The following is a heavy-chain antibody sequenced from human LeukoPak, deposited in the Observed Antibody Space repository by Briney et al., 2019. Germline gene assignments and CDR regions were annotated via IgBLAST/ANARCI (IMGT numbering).Heavy chain of an antibody. CDR2: INSKSGGRDT. CDR3: AKGHYDGDHPHYDGGSVDS. Sequence: GASVKVSCKALEYTFTDYYIHWVRQAPGQGLEWMGWINSKSGGRDTNYAQKFRGRVTMTTDTSISTAYMELSRLRSDDTAVYFCAKGHYDGDHPHYDGGSVDSWGQGTHITVSS. J-gene: IGHJ4*02. V-gene: IGHV1-2*02. D-gene: IGHD2-21*01. CDR1: EYTFTDYY.